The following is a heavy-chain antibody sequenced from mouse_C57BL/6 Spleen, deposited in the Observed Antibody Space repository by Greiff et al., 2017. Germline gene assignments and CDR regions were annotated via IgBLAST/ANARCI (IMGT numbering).Heavy chain of an antibody. J-gene: IGHJ2*01. CDR1: GYSITSGYY. Sequence: DVQLQESGPGLVKPSQSLSLTCSVTGYSITSGYYWNWIRQFPGNKLEWMGYISYDGSNNYNPSLKNRISITRDTSKNQFFLKLNSVTTEDTATYYCARYTTFYYFDYWGQGTTLTVSS. D-gene: IGHD1-1*01. V-gene: IGHV3-6*01. CDR3: ARYTTFYYFDY. CDR2: ISYDGSN.